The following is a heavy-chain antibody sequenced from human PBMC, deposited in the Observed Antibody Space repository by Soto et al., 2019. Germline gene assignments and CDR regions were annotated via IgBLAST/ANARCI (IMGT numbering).Heavy chain of an antibody. CDR3: ARVDLDYYDSRGFYRGRGRWFDP. D-gene: IGHD3-22*01. V-gene: IGHV1-2*02. CDR2: INPNSGGT. Sequence: ASVKVSCKASGYTFTGYYTHWVRQAPGQGLEWMGWINPNSGGTNYAQKFQGRVTMSRDTSIATAYMELRSLTSDDTAVYYCARVDLDYYDSRGFYRGRGRWFDPWG. CDR1: GYTFTGYY. J-gene: IGHJ5*02.